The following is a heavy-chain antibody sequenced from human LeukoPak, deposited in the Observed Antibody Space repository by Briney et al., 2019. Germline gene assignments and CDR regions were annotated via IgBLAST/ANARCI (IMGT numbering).Heavy chain of an antibody. Sequence: SETLSLTCTLSGGSISSSSYYWGWIRQPPGKGLEWIGSIYYSGSTYYNPSLKSRVTISVDTSKNQFSLKLSSVTAADTAVYYCARYHSGYDDYWGQGTLVTVSS. D-gene: IGHD5-12*01. V-gene: IGHV4-39*01. J-gene: IGHJ4*02. CDR1: GGSISSSSYY. CDR3: ARYHSGYDDY. CDR2: IYYSGST.